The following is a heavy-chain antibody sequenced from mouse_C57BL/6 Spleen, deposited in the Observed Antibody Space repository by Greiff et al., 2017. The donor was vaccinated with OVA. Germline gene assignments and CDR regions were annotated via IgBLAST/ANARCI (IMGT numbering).Heavy chain of an antibody. D-gene: IGHD2-3*01. J-gene: IGHJ4*01. CDR1: GYTFTSYT. CDR2: INPSSGYT. V-gene: IGHV1-4*01. Sequence: VKLMESGAELARPGASVKMSCKASGYTFTSYTMHWVKQRPGQGLEWIGYINPSSGYTKYNQKFKDKATLTADKSSSTAYMQLSSLTSEDSAVYYCARKEDGYYAAMDYWGQGTSVTVSS. CDR3: ARKEDGYYAAMDY.